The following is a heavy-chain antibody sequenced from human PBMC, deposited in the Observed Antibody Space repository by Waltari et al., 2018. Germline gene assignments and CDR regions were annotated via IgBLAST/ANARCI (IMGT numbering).Heavy chain of an antibody. CDR2: FYYTGST. CDR3: ARDDYGDYSGRFFQH. Sequence: QVQLQESGPGLVKPSQTLSLSCTVSGDSITSGDYYWSWIRQPPGKGLEWIGNFYYTGSTYSNPSLESRVSISVDTSNKQFSLKLRSVTAADTAIYFCARDDYGDYSGRFFQHWGQGALVTVSS. CDR1: GDSITSGDYY. D-gene: IGHD4-17*01. V-gene: IGHV4-30-4*08. J-gene: IGHJ1*01.